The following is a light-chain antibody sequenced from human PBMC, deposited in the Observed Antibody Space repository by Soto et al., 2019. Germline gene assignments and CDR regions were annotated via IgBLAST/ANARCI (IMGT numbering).Light chain of an antibody. Sequence: DIEMTQSPSSVSASVGDRVTITCRARQDISNWLAWYQQKPGEAPKLLIYAASNLQGGVPSRFSGSGSGTDFTLTISSLQPEDFATYYCQQAHRFPLTFGGGTKVEIK. CDR1: QDISNW. J-gene: IGKJ4*01. CDR2: AAS. V-gene: IGKV1-12*01. CDR3: QQAHRFPLT.